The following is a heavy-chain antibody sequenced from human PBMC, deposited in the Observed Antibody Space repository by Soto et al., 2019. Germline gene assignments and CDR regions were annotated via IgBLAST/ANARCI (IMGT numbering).Heavy chain of an antibody. Sequence: QVQLVQSGAEVKKAGASVKVSCKASGYTFTSYAITWVRQAPGQGLEWMGWISAYNGNTNYAQKLQGRVTMTTDTPTSTAYMDLRSLRSDVTAVFYSARDAPPADYWGQGTLVTVPS. CDR2: ISAYNGNT. CDR3: ARDAPPADY. J-gene: IGHJ4*02. V-gene: IGHV1-18*01. CDR1: GYTFTSYA.